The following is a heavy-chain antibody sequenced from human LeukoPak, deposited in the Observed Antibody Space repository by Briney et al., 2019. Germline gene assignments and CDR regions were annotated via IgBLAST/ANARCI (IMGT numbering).Heavy chain of an antibody. V-gene: IGHV3-53*01. CDR3: ARSSCHYAFDI. CDR1: IFTVKTNY. D-gene: IGHD2-2*01. CDR2: IYRSGST. Sequence: GGSLRLSCAVSIFTVKTNYARWVRQAPGKGLEWVSVIYRSGSTYYADSVKGRFTISRDNSKNTLYLQMNRLRAEDTAVYYCARSSCHYAFDIWGQGTMVTVSS. J-gene: IGHJ3*02.